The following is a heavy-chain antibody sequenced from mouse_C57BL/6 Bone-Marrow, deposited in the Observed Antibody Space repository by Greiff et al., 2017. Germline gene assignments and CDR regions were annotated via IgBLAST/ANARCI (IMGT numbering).Heavy chain of an antibody. V-gene: IGHV1-4*01. CDR1: GYTFTSYT. D-gene: IGHD2-2*01. Sequence: QVHVKQSGAELARPGASVKMSCKASGYTFTSYTMHWVKQRPGQGLEWIGYINPSSGYTKYNQKFKDKATLTADKSSSTAYMQLSSLTSEDSAVYYCARGGGYEFAYWGQGTLVTVSA. CDR2: INPSSGYT. J-gene: IGHJ3*01. CDR3: ARGGGYEFAY.